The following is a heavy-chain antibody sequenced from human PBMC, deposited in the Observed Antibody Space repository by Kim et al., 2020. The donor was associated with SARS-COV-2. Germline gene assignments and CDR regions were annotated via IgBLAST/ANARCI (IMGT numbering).Heavy chain of an antibody. D-gene: IGHD3-16*01. V-gene: IGHV1-18*01. Sequence: YAQKTQGRVTMTTDTSMSTAYMELRSLRSDDTAVYYCARDGATPLWWFDPWGQGTLVTVSS. CDR3: ARDGATPLWWFDP. J-gene: IGHJ5*02.